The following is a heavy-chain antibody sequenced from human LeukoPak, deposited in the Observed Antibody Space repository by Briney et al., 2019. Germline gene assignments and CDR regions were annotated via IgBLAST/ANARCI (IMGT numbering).Heavy chain of an antibody. CDR1: GFTFSGYA. D-gene: IGHD1-26*01. J-gene: IGHJ4*02. Sequence: PGGSLRLSCAASGFTFSGYAMNWVRQAPGEGLEWISYISGDSSQIFYADSVKGRITTSRDNAKNSLHLQMSSLRVEDTALYYCVRDQGAPDYWGQGTLLTVSS. V-gene: IGHV3-48*01. CDR2: ISGDSSQI. CDR3: VRDQGAPDY.